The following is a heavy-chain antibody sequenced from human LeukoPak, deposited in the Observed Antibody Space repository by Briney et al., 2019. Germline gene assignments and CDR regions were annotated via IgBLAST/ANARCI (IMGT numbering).Heavy chain of an antibody. CDR3: VRVKGTYFDF. Sequence: GGSLKLSCAVSGFPFSSYSMNWVRQAPGKGLEWVSYISASGSNIYYLDSVKGRFTVSRDNAMNSLFLQMDRPRAEDTAVYYCVRVKGTYFDFWGQGTLVTVSS. CDR1: GFPFSSYS. CDR2: ISASGSNI. V-gene: IGHV3-48*01. D-gene: IGHD1-1*01. J-gene: IGHJ4*02.